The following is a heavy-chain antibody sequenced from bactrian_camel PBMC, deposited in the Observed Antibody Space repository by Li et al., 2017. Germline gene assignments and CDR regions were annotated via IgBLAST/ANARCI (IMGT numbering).Heavy chain of an antibody. CDR3: AAQYTGISGCYSTSLDPATFDY. CDR1: GYDPLYLC. J-gene: IGHJ4*01. CDR2: INRRGTT. Sequence: HVQLVESGGGSVQDGASLRLSCAVSGYDPLYLCMGWFRQAPGKGREGVAVINRRGTTRYADFVSGRFTISKVNAEKTLYLQMSNLKPEDTAMYFCAAQYTGISGCYSTSLDPATFDYWGQGTQVTVS. V-gene: IGHV3S53*01. D-gene: IGHD1*01.